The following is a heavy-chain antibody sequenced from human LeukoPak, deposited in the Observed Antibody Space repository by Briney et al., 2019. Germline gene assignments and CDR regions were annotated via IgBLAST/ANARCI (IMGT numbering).Heavy chain of an antibody. V-gene: IGHV4-38-2*01. CDR2: LYHSGSA. Sequence: SETLSLTCDVSDYSIRSGYYWGWIRQPPGKGLEWIGSLYHSGSAYYSPSLKSRVTISLDTSNNELSLRLSSVTAADTAIYYCARQNIVVVVAATPVAFHIWGERTLDTVSS. J-gene: IGHJ3*02. CDR1: DYSIRSGYY. CDR3: ARQNIVVVVAATPVAFHI. D-gene: IGHD2-15*01.